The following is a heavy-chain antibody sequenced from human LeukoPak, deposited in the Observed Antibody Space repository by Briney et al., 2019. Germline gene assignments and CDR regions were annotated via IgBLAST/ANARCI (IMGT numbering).Heavy chain of an antibody. J-gene: IGHJ3*02. CDR3: AKDQIDYGDYAGYDAFDI. Sequence: PGGSLRLSCVASGFTFGKYWMSWVRQAPGKGLEWVANIKLDGSEKNYVDSVKGRFTISRDNTKNSLYLQMNSLRAEDTAVFYCAKDQIDYGDYAGYDAFDIWGQGTMVTVSS. V-gene: IGHV3-7*03. CDR1: GFTFGKYW. CDR2: IKLDGSEK. D-gene: IGHD4-17*01.